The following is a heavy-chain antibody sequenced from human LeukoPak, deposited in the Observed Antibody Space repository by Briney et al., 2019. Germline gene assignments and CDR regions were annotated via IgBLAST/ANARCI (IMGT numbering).Heavy chain of an antibody. Sequence: GGSLRLSCAASGFTFSSYAMNWVRQAPWKGLEWVSSISSSSSYIYYADSVKGRFTISRDNAKNSLYLQMNSLRAEDTAVYYCARAYCSSTSCYEDYWGQGTLVTVSS. CDR1: GFTFSSYA. CDR2: ISSSSSYI. D-gene: IGHD2-2*01. V-gene: IGHV3-21*01. CDR3: ARAYCSSTSCYEDY. J-gene: IGHJ4*02.